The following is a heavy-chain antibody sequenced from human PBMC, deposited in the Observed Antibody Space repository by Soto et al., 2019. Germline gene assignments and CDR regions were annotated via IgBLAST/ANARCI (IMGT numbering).Heavy chain of an antibody. CDR2: IYYSGST. V-gene: IGHV4-39*01. J-gene: IGHJ5*02. CDR1: GVSIGGICCY. CDR3: ARAVGYCSSTRCTGELGGQYHGFDT. Sequence: SETLSLTCTVSGVSIGGICCYWSWIRQPPGKGLEWIGSIYYSGSTYYNPPLKSRVTISVDTSKNQFSLKLSSVTAADTAVYYCARAVGYCSSTRCTGELGGQYHGFDTWGQGTLVTVPS. D-gene: IGHD2-2*01.